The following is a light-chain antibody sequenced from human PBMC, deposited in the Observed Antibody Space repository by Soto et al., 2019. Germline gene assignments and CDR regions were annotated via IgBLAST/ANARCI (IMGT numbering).Light chain of an antibody. CDR2: AAC. V-gene: IGKV1-17*01. J-gene: IGKJ1*01. Sequence: DIQMTQSPSSLSASVGDRVTITCRASQGIRNNLAWFQQKPGKAPMRLIYAACSLESGVPSRFSGSESGTELSLTVCSLQAEDFATYYGLQHDSYNRTCGLGTKVEI. CDR1: QGIRNN. CDR3: LQHDSYNRT.